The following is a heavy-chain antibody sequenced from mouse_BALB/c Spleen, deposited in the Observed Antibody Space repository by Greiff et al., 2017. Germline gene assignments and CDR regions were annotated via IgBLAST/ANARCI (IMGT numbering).Heavy chain of an antibody. CDR2: IYPYNGGT. Sequence: VQLQQSGPELVKPGASVKISCKASGYTFPDYNMHWVKQSHGKSLEWIGYIYPYNGGTGYNQKFKSKATLTVDNSSSTAYMELRSLTSEDSAVYYCARDYGRYWYFDVWGAGTTVTVSS. CDR1: GYTFPDYN. V-gene: IGHV1S29*02. J-gene: IGHJ1*01. D-gene: IGHD1-1*02. CDR3: ARDYGRYWYFDV.